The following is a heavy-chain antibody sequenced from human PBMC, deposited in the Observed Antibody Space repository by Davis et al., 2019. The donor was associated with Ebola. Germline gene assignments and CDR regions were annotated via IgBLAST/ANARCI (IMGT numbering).Heavy chain of an antibody. J-gene: IGHJ6*02. D-gene: IGHD1-26*01. Sequence: SVKVSCKASGGTFSSYGISWVRQAPGQGLEWMGGIIPIFDTANYAQKFQGRVTITADKSTSTAYMELSSLRSEDTAVYYCARVGARIHYYYGMDVWGQGTTVTVSS. V-gene: IGHV1-69*06. CDR1: GGTFSSYG. CDR2: IIPIFDTA. CDR3: ARVGARIHYYYGMDV.